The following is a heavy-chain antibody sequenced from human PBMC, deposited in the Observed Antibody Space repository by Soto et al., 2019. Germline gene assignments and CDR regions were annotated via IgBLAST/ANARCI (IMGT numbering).Heavy chain of an antibody. J-gene: IGHJ4*02. V-gene: IGHV3-7*01. Sequence: GGSLRLSCAASGFTFTSYWMSWVRQAPGKGRGWVANIKQDGSEKYYVDSVKGRFTISRDNTKNSLYLQMNSLRAEDTAVYYCARDLEASSGWYDYWGQGTLVTVSS. D-gene: IGHD6-19*01. CDR2: IKQDGSEK. CDR3: ARDLEASSGWYDY. CDR1: GFTFTSYW.